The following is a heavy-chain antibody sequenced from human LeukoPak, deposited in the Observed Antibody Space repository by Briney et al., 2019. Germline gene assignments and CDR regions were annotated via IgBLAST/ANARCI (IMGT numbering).Heavy chain of an antibody. CDR1: GFTFSSYS. CDR3: AKDAGLIRGVPHWYFDY. V-gene: IGHV3-21*01. J-gene: IGHJ4*02. CDR2: ISSSSSYI. D-gene: IGHD3-10*01. Sequence: GGSLRLSCAASGFTFSSYSMNWVRQAPGKGLEWASSISSSSSYIYYADSVKGRFTISRDNAKNSLYLQMNSLRAEDTAVYYCAKDAGLIRGVPHWYFDYWGQGSLVTVSS.